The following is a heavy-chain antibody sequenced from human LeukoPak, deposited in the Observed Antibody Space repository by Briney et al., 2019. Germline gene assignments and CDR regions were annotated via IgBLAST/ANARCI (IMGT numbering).Heavy chain of an antibody. CDR3: AKDSTRSGAFDI. CDR2: ISGGGGST. CDR1: GFTFSSYA. J-gene: IGHJ3*02. D-gene: IGHD3-3*02. V-gene: IGHV3-23*01. Sequence: LGGSLRLSCAASGFTFSSYAMSWVRQAPGKGLEWVSAISGGGGSTYYADSVKGRFTISRDNSKNTLYLQMNSLRAEDTAVYYCAKDSTRSGAFDIWGQGTMVTVSS.